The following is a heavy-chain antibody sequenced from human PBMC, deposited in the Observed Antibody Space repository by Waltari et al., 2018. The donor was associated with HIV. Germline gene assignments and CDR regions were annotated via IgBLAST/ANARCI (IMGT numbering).Heavy chain of an antibody. CDR3: ARRQQLTD. V-gene: IGHV3-7*01. CDR1: GFTFISSW. J-gene: IGHJ4*02. CDR2: IKEDGSEI. Sequence: EVRLVESGGGLVQLGGSLRLSCAASGFTFISSWLTWVRQAPGKGLEWVANIKEDGSEIHYVDSVKGRFTISRDNAKNSLYLQKNSLRAEDTAVYYCARRQQLTDWGQGTLVTVSS. D-gene: IGHD6-13*01.